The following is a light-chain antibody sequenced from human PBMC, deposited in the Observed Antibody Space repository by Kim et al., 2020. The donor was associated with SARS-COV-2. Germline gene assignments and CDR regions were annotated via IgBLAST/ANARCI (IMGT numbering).Light chain of an antibody. Sequence: GKTVRITCQGETLRTYFPSWYQQKPGQAPVLVIYGKNNRPSGIPDRFSGSSSGNTASLTITGAQAEDEADYYCNSRDSTGNHLAVFGGGTQLTVL. CDR2: GKN. CDR1: TLRTYF. V-gene: IGLV3-19*01. J-gene: IGLJ2*01. CDR3: NSRDSTGNHLAV.